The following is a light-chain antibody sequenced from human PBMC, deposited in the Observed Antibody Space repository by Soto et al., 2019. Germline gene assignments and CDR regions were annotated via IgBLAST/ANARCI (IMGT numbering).Light chain of an antibody. V-gene: IGLV2-8*01. CDR3: SSYGGSNNLL. J-gene: IGLJ2*01. CDR2: EVS. CDR1: SSDIGDYNY. Sequence: QSALTQPPSASGSPGQSVTISCTGTSSDIGDYNYVSWYQQHPGKAPKLMIYEVSKRPSGVPDRFSGSKSGNTASLTVSGLQAEDEAHYYCSSYGGSNNLLFGGGTKLTVI.